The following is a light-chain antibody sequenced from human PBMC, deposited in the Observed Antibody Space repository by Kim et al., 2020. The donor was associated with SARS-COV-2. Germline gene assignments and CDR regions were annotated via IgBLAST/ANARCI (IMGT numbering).Light chain of an antibody. Sequence: GQRITISCSGSSSNIGLNFVYWYQHLPGRAPKLLIYGDLQRPSGVPDRFSGSKSGTSASLAISGLQSADEGDYYCQAWDDTLHGPVFGGGTQLTVL. V-gene: IGLV1-47*02. CDR1: SSNIGLNF. J-gene: IGLJ3*02. CDR2: GDL. CDR3: QAWDDTLHGPV.